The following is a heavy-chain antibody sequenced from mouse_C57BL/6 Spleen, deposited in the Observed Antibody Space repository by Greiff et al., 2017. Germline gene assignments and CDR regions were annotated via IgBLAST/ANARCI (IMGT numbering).Heavy chain of an antibody. Sequence: QVQLQQPGAELVMPGASVKLSCTASGFTFTSYWMHWVKQRPGQGLEWIGEIDPSDSYTNYKQKFKGQCTLTVDKASSTAYMQLSRRTSEDSAVYYCERGTETSGTWFAYWGQGTLVTVSA. J-gene: IGHJ3*01. V-gene: IGHV1-69*01. D-gene: IGHD4-1*01. CDR2: IDPSDSYT. CDR1: GFTFTSYW. CDR3: ERGTETSGTWFAY.